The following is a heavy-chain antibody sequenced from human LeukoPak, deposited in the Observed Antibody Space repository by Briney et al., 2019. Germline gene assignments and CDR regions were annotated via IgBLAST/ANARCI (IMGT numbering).Heavy chain of an antibody. Sequence: PGGSLRLSCAASGFTVSSNYMSWVRQAPGKGLEWVSVIYSGGSTYYADSVKGRFTISRDNSKNTLYLQMNSLRAEDTAVYYCARQYCGGDCQFDYWGQGTLVTVSS. J-gene: IGHJ4*02. CDR3: ARQYCGGDCQFDY. CDR2: IYSGGST. V-gene: IGHV3-66*04. CDR1: GFTVSSNY. D-gene: IGHD2-21*02.